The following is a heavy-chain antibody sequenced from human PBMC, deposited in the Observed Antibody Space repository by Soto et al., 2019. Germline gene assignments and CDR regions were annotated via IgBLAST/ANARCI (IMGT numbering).Heavy chain of an antibody. J-gene: IGHJ6*02. CDR3: AVYYYDSSNYYYYGMDV. Sequence: SVKVSCKASGGTFSSYAISWVRQAPGQGLEWMGGIIPIFGTANYAQKFQGRVTITADESTSTAYMELSSLRSEDTAVYYCAVYYYDSSNYYYYGMDVWGQGTTVTVS. V-gene: IGHV1-69*13. CDR1: GGTFSSYA. CDR2: IIPIFGTA. D-gene: IGHD3-22*01.